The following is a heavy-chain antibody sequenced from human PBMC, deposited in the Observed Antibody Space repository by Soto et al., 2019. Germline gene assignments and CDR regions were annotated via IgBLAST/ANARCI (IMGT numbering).Heavy chain of an antibody. CDR1: GFTFSSYW. CDR2: IKQDGSEK. V-gene: IGHV3-7*03. J-gene: IGHJ4*02. D-gene: IGHD6-19*01. Sequence: ESGGGLVQPGGSLRLSCAASGFTFSSYWMSWVRHAPGQGLEWVANIKQDGSEKYYVDSVKGRFTISRDNAKNSLYLQMNRLRAEDTAVYYCARSPWAVAADFDYWGQGTLVTVSS. CDR3: ARSPWAVAADFDY.